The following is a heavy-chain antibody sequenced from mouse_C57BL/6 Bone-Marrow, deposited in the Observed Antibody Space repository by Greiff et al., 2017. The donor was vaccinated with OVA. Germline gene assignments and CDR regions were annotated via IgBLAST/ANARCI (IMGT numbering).Heavy chain of an antibody. Sequence: VQLQQPGAELVMPGASVKLSCKASGYTFTSYWMHWVKQRPGQCLEWIGEIDPSDSYTNYNQKFKGKSTLTVDKSSSTAYMQLSSLTSEDSAVYYCARSWEGFAYWGQGTLVTVSA. V-gene: IGHV1-69*01. J-gene: IGHJ3*01. CDR2: IDPSDSYT. CDR3: ARSWEGFAY. CDR1: GYTFTSYW. D-gene: IGHD4-1*01.